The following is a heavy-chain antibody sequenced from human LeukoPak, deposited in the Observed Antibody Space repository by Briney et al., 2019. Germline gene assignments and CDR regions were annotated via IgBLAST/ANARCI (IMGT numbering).Heavy chain of an antibody. CDR1: GGSVSNHF. D-gene: IGHD2-15*01. CDR2: VSYMGTT. CDR3: ARSYCNGRGCYDY. V-gene: IGHV4-59*02. Sequence: SETLSLTCTVSGGSVSNHFWTWIRQPPGKGPEWIGYVSYMGTTNSNPSLRSRVTISIDPSKNQFSLKLTSVTAADTAMYYCARSYCNGRGCYDYWGQGTLLTVSS. J-gene: IGHJ4*02.